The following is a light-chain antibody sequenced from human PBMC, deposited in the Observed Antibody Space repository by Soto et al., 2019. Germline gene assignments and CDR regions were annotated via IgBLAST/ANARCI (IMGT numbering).Light chain of an antibody. CDR3: HQYGSSPQT. CDR1: QSVSSSY. CDR2: CAS. Sequence: EIVLTQSPGTLSLSPGERATLSCRASQSVSSSYLAWYQQKPGQAPRLLIYCASSRATGIPDRFSGSGSGTDVTLTMIRLEPEDFAVYYCHQYGSSPQTFGQGTKVQIK. J-gene: IGKJ1*01. V-gene: IGKV3-20*01.